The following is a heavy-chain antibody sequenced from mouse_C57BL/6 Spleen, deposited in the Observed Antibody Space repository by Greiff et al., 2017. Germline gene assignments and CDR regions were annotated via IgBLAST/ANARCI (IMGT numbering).Heavy chain of an antibody. J-gene: IGHJ1*03. CDR2: INPSTGGT. Sequence: EVQLQQPGPELVKPGASVKMSCKASGYSFTGYCMHWVKQSPEKSLEWIGKINPSTGGTNYNQKFKAKATLTVDKSSSTAYMQLRSLTSEDSAVYYCARQHRTYMDVWGKGTTVTVSS. CDR3: ARQHRTYMDV. V-gene: IGHV1-42*01. CDR1: GYSFTGYC. D-gene: IGHD3-1*01.